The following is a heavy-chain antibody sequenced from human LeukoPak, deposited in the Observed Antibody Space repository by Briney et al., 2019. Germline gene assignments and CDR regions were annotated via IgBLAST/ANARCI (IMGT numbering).Heavy chain of an antibody. Sequence: ASVKVSCKASGYTFISYGISWVRQAPGQRPEWMGWISTYNDNANYARKFQGRVAMTIDTSTNTAYMELRSLGSDDAAVYYCARDQGGRLGDYWGQGTLVTVS. V-gene: IGHV1-18*01. CDR2: ISTYNDNA. CDR3: ARDQGGRLGDY. J-gene: IGHJ4*02. D-gene: IGHD5-12*01. CDR1: GYTFISYG.